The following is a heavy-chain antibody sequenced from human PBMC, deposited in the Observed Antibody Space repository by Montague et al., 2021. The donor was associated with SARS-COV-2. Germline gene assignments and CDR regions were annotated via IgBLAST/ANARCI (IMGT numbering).Heavy chain of an antibody. D-gene: IGHD3-16*01. J-gene: IGHJ4*02. CDR1: GFTFYTHW. CDR3: ARDFWGPQN. Sequence: SLRLSCAASGFTFYTHWMTWVRQAPGKGLEWVTSIGENGGTYYVDSVKGRFTISRDNPRTSLYLQMNSLRADDTAVYFCARDFWGPQNWGQGTLVTVSS. CDR2: IGENGGT. V-gene: IGHV3-7*01.